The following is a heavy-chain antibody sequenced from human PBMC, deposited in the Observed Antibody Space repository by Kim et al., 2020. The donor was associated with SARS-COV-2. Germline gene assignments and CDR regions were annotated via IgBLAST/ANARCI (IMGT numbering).Heavy chain of an antibody. J-gene: IGHJ6*02. CDR1: GFTFSSYS. CDR2: ISSRSSNI. Sequence: GGSLRLSCAASGFTFSSYSMNWVRQAPGKGLEWVSSISSRSSNIYYADSVKGRFTISRDNAENSLFVQMNSLRAEDTAVYFCARDRATEYYYYGMDVWGQGTTVTVSS. CDR3: ARDRATEYYYYGMDV. V-gene: IGHV3-21*01.